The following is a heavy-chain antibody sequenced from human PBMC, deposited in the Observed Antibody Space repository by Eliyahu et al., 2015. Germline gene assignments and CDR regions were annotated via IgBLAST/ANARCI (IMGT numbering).Heavy chain of an antibody. V-gene: IGHV3-23*01. D-gene: IGHD1-26*01. CDR3: AKGPRSGSFYYFDY. J-gene: IGHJ4*02. Sequence: EVHLLESGGGLVQPGGSLRLSCAASGFXFSDSAITWVRQAPGKGLEWVSTVTGSGSSTYYADSVKGRFTISRDNSKNTLYLQMNSLRADDTAVYYCAKGPRSGSFYYFDYWGQGSLVTVSS. CDR2: VTGSGSST. CDR1: GFXFSDSA.